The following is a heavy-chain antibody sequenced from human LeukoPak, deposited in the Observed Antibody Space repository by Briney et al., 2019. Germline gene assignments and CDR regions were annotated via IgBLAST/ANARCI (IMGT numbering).Heavy chain of an antibody. CDR1: GGSFSGYY. CDR2: INHSGST. J-gene: IGHJ6*02. Sequence: SETLSLTCAVYGGSFSGYYWSWVRQPPGKGLEWIGEINHSGSTNYNPSLKSRVTISVATSTNQFSLKLSSVTAADTAVYYCARGGRLRYFDWLPYYYYYYGMDVWGQGTTVTVSS. D-gene: IGHD3-9*01. CDR3: ARGGRLRYFDWLPYYYYYYGMDV. V-gene: IGHV4-34*01.